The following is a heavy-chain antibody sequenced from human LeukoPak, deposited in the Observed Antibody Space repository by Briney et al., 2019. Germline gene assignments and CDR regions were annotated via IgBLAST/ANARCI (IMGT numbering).Heavy chain of an antibody. CDR1: GVTISSSNW. CDR3: AREVVGATRYDY. J-gene: IGHJ4*02. Sequence: SETLSLTCAVSGVTISSSNWWSGVRPPPGKRVEWIGEIYHSGSTNYTPSLKSRVTISVDTSKNQFYLKLSTVTAADTAVYYCAREVVGATRYDYWGQGNLVTVSS. V-gene: IGHV4-4*02. CDR2: IYHSGST. D-gene: IGHD1-26*01.